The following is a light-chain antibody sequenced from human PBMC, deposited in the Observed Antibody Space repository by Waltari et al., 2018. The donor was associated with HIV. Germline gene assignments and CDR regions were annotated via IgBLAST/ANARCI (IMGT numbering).Light chain of an antibody. CDR1: RIGSKS. CDR2: DDS. Sequence: SYVLTQPPSVSVAPGQTARITFGGSRIGSKSVHWYQQKPGQAPVLVVKDDSDRPSRIPERFSGSNSGDTATLAISKVEAGDEADYFCQVWEITDDHVVFGGGTKLTVL. CDR3: QVWEITDDHVV. V-gene: IGLV3-21*02. J-gene: IGLJ2*01.